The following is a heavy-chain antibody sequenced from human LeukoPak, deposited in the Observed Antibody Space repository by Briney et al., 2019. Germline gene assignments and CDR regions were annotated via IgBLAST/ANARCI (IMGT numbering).Heavy chain of an antibody. CDR1: GFTVSSNY. J-gene: IGHJ4*02. D-gene: IGHD3-22*01. CDR3: ARVSHYYDSSGYPGWVDY. CDR2: ISYDGSNK. V-gene: IGHV3-30-3*01. Sequence: PGGSLRLSCAASGFTVSSNYMSWVRQAPGKGLEWVAVISYDGSNKYYADSVKGRFTISRDNSKNTLYLQMNSLRAEDTAVYYCARVSHYYDSSGYPGWVDYWGQGTLVTVSS.